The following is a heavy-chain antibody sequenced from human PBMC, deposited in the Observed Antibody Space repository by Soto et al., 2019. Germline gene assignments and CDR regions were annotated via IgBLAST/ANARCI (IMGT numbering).Heavy chain of an antibody. J-gene: IGHJ6*03. CDR1: GFTFSSYG. CDR3: ARGSFTTGYYYYYMDV. D-gene: IGHD4-17*01. CDR2: IWYDGSNK. V-gene: IGHV3-33*01. Sequence: QVQLVESGGGVVQPGRSLRLSCAASGFTFSSYGRHWVRQAPGKGLEWVAVIWYDGSNKYYADSVKGRFTIARDNSKHTLYLQMNSLRAEDTAVYYCARGSFTTGYYYYYMDVWGKGTTVTVSS.